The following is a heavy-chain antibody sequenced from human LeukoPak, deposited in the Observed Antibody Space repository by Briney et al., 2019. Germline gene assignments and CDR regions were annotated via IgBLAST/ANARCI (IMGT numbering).Heavy chain of an antibody. CDR2: IYPGDSDT. D-gene: IGHD2/OR15-2a*01. V-gene: IGHV5-51*01. J-gene: IGHJ4*02. CDR3: ARQGGLSGFDY. CDR1: EYSFPNYW. Sequence: GESLKISCKHSEYSFPNYWIGWVRQMPGKGLEWMGIIYPGDSDTRYSPSFQGQVTISADKSISTAYLQWSSLKASDTAMYYCARQGGLSGFDYWGQGTLVTVSS.